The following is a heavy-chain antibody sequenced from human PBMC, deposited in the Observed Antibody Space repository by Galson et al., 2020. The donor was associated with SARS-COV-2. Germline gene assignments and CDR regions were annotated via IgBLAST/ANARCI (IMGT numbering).Heavy chain of an antibody. D-gene: IGHD1-26*01. CDR2: IYPGDSDT. J-gene: IGHJ2*01. V-gene: IGHV5-51*01. CDR3: ARPTAYWLAGGSYYCFDL. CDR1: GYSFNNYW. Sequence: HGESLKISCKGSGYSFNNYWIAWVRQMPGKGLECMGIIYPGDSDTRYNPSFQGQVTISVDKSISTAYLQWNSLKASDTAIYYCARPTAYWLAGGSYYCFDLWGRGTPVTVSS.